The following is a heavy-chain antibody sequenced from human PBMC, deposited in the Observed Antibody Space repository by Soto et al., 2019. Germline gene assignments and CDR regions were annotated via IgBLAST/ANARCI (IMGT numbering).Heavy chain of an antibody. CDR2: INHSGST. CDR1: GGSFSGYY. J-gene: IGHJ4*02. D-gene: IGHD5-12*01. V-gene: IGHV4-34*01. Sequence: SETLSLTCAVYGGSFSGYYWSWIRQPPGKGLEWIGEINHSGSTNYNPSLKSRVTISVDTSKNQFSLKLSSVTAADTAVYYCARATFTKRWLQLRYFDYWGQGTLVTVSS. CDR3: ARATFTKRWLQLRYFDY.